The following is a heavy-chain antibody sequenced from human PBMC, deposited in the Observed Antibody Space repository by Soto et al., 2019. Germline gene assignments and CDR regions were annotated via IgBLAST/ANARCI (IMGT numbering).Heavy chain of an antibody. CDR2: INESGST. D-gene: IGHD1-1*01. V-gene: IGHV4-34*01. CDR1: GQSFSGHS. J-gene: IGHJ4*02. Sequence: QVQLQQWGAGLVKPSETLSLSCAVYGQSFSGHSWAWIRQPPGKGLEWSGEINESGSTYYNPSLNTRVPISTDTSKNQFSLKLSSVSAAGTAAYFCARGSGIVALPGELEDVKYDYWGQGTLVNVSS. CDR3: ARGSGIVALPGELEDVKYDY.